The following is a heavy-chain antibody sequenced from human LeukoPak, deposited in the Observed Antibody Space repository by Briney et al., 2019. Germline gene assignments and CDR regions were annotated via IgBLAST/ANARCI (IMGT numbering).Heavy chain of an antibody. D-gene: IGHD6-13*01. Sequence: GGSLRLSCAASGFTFSNAWMSWVRQAPGKGLEWVGRIKSKTDGGTTDYAAHVKGRFTISRDNSKNTLYLQMNSLRTEDTAVYYCAKPALRSGAAAAGTIFDYWGQGTLVTVSS. V-gene: IGHV3-15*01. CDR1: GFTFSNAW. CDR3: AKPALRSGAAAAGTIFDY. J-gene: IGHJ4*02. CDR2: IKSKTDGGTT.